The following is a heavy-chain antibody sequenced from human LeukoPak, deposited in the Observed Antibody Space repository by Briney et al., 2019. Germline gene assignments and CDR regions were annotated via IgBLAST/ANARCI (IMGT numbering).Heavy chain of an antibody. D-gene: IGHD3-9*01. CDR2: IYSGGST. J-gene: IGHJ4*02. CDR1: GFTVSSNY. V-gene: IGHV3-66*01. CDR3: ARDSPRTGRYFDWLLFDY. Sequence: GGSLRLSCAASGFTVSSNYMSWVRQAPGKGLEWVSVIYSGGSTYYADSVKGRFTISRDNSKNTLYLQMNSLRAEDTAVYYCARDSPRTGRYFDWLLFDYWGQGTLVTVSS.